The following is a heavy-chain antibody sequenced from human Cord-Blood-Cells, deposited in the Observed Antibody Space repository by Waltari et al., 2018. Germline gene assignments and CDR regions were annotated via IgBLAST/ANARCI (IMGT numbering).Heavy chain of an antibody. V-gene: IGHV3-21*01. CDR3: ARDTHGAARPHYYYYYYMDV. Sequence: EVQLVESGGGLVKPGGSLRLSCAASGFTFSSYSMNWVRQAPGKGLEWVPSISSSSSYIYYADSVKGRFTISRDNAKNSLYLQMNSLRAEDTAVYYCARDTHGAARPHYYYYYYMDVWGKGTTVTVSS. CDR2: ISSSSSYI. J-gene: IGHJ6*03. D-gene: IGHD6-6*01. CDR1: GFTFSSYS.